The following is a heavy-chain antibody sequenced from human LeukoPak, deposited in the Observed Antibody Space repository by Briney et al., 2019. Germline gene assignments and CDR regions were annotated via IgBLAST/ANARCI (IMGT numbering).Heavy chain of an antibody. CDR1: GGSISSGSYY. D-gene: IGHD4-17*01. Sequence: SETLSLTCTVSGGSISSGSYYWSWIRQPAGKGLEWIGRIYTSGSTNYNPSLKSRVTISVDTSKNQFSLKLSSVTAADTAVYYCARVSSGRTVYFDYWGQGTLVTVSS. V-gene: IGHV4-61*02. CDR2: IYTSGST. CDR3: ARVSSGRTVYFDY. J-gene: IGHJ4*02.